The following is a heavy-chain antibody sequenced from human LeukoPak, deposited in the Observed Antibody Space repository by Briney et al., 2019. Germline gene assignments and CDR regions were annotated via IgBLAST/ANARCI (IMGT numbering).Heavy chain of an antibody. D-gene: IGHD5-18*01. V-gene: IGHV3-23*01. J-gene: IGHJ3*02. CDR1: GFTFSSYA. CDR2: ISGSGGST. CDR3: AKDFTDVDTAMVAAFDI. Sequence: GESLRLSCAASGFTFSSYAMSWVRQAPGKGLEWVSAISGSGGSTYYADSVKGRFTISRDNSKNTLYLQMNSLRAEDTAVYYCAKDFTDVDTAMVAAFDIWGQGTMVTVSS.